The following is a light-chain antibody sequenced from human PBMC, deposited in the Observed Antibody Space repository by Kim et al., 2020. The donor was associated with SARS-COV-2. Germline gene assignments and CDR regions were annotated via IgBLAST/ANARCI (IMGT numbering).Light chain of an antibody. J-gene: IGKJ2*01. V-gene: IGKV3-15*01. CDR2: GAY. Sequence: EIVMTQSPATLSVSPGERATLSCRASQSVSSNLAWYQQKPGQAPRLLIYGAYTRATGIPARFSGSGSGTEFTLTISSLQSEDFAVYYCQQYNNWHTFGQGTKLEI. CDR3: QQYNNWHT. CDR1: QSVSSN.